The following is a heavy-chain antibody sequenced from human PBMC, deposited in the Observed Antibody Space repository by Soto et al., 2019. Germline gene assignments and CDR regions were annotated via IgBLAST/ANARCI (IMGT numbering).Heavy chain of an antibody. J-gene: IGHJ4*02. D-gene: IGHD6-19*01. CDR2: INHSGRT. Sequence: SSTLSLTCPVSGGSFSGFLWAWIRQSPGQGLEWIGEINHSGRTTYNPSIKSRVTISVETSKMQFSLKVTSLTAADTVVYYCARGPPRITVATTRFDYWGQGTLATVSS. V-gene: IGHV4-34*01. CDR1: GGSFSGFL. CDR3: ARGPPRITVATTRFDY.